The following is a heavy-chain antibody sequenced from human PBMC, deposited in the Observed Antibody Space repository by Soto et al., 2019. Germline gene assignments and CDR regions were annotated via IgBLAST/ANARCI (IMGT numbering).Heavy chain of an antibody. D-gene: IGHD1-26*01. CDR3: ARSPGSYCFDY. V-gene: IGHV4-4*02. J-gene: IGHJ4*02. CDR2: IHHSENT. CDR1: GDSISSSHW. Sequence: QVQLQESGPGLVKPSGTLSLTCAVSGDSISSSHWWSWVRQHPGRGLEWIGEIHHSENTNYNPSRKSRVTMSVDKSKNQVSLKLSSVTAADTAVYYCARSPGSYCFDYWGQGTLVTVSS.